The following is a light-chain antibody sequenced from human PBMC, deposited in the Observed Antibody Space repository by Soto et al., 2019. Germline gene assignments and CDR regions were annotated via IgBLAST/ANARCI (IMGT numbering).Light chain of an antibody. CDR3: QQYNNSPWT. CDR2: GAS. Sequence: EIVMTQSPATLSVSPGERATLSCRASQSVTTNFAWYQQKRGQSPRLRIYGASTRTTGIPARFSGSGSGTDFTLTISSLQSEDFAVYYCQQYNNSPWTFGQGTEVEIK. CDR1: QSVTTN. J-gene: IGKJ1*01. V-gene: IGKV3-15*01.